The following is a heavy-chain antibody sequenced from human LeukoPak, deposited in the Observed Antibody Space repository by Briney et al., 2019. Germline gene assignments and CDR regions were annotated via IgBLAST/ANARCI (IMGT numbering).Heavy chain of an antibody. CDR1: GFTLSNYG. V-gene: IGHV3-30*18. Sequence: GRSLRLSCAASGFTLSNYGMHWVRQAPGKGLEWVAVVSYDGNYKYYAASAKGRFAISRDNSKNTLYLQMNSLRVEDAAVYHCTKDVGRLTLVRGEPYYYYGMDVWGKGTTVTVSS. D-gene: IGHD3-10*01. CDR2: VSYDGNYK. J-gene: IGHJ6*04. CDR3: TKDVGRLTLVRGEPYYYYGMDV.